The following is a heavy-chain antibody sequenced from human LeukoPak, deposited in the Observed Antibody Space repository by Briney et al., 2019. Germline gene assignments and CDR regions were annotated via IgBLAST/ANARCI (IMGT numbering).Heavy chain of an antibody. D-gene: IGHD3-22*01. CDR2: ISWNSGSI. CDR3: AKDSGTYYYDSSGYGFDY. CDR1: GFTFDDYA. Sequence: GGSLRLSCAASGFTFDDYAMHWVRQAPGKGLEWVSGISWNSGSIGYADSVKGRFTISRDNAKNSLYLQMNSLRAEDTALYYCAKDSGTYYYDSSGYGFDYWGQGTLVTASS. V-gene: IGHV3-9*01. J-gene: IGHJ4*02.